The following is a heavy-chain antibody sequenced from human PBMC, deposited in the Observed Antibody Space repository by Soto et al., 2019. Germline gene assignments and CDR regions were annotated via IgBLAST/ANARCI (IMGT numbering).Heavy chain of an antibody. V-gene: IGHV3-33*01. CDR2: IYYDGSKK. Sequence: QVQLVESGGGVVQPGRSLRLSCAASGFNFRSYGMHWVRQAPGKGLEWVAGIYYDGSKKYYADSAKGRFTISRDNSKNTXXXXXXXXXXXXXXXXXXXXXXXYYXXXDAFDIWGQGTMVTVSS. D-gene: IGHD3-22*01. CDR3: XXXXXYYXXXDAFDI. CDR1: GFNFRSYG. J-gene: IGHJ3*02.